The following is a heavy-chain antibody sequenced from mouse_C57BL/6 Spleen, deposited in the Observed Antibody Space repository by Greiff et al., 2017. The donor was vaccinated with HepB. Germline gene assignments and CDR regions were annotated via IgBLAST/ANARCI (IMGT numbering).Heavy chain of an antibody. CDR2: IDPSDSET. D-gene: IGHD2-1*01. J-gene: IGHJ4*01. CDR1: GYTFTSYW. V-gene: IGHV1-52*01. CDR3: ARGGYYGNHYAMDY. Sequence: QVQLQQPGAELVRPGSSVKLSCKASGYTFTSYWMHWVKQRPIQGLEWIGNIDPSDSETHYNQKFKDKATLTVDKSSSTAYMQLSSLTSEDSAVYYCARGGYYGNHYAMDYWGQGTSVTVSS.